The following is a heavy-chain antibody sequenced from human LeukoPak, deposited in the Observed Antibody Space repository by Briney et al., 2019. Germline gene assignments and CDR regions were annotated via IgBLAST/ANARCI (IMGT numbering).Heavy chain of an antibody. Sequence: SETLSLTCTVSGYSISSGYYWGWIRQPPGKGLDWIGSIYHSGSTYYNPSLKSRVTISVDTSKNQFSLKLSSVTAADTAVYYCARVTVHFDYWGQGTLVTVSS. D-gene: IGHD1-1*01. V-gene: IGHV4-38-2*02. CDR1: GYSISSGYY. CDR3: ARVTVHFDY. J-gene: IGHJ4*02. CDR2: IYHSGST.